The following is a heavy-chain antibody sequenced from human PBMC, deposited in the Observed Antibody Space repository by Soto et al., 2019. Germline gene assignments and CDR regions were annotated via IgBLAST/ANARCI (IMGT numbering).Heavy chain of an antibody. Sequence: GGSLRLSCAASGFTFSSYGMHWVRQAPGKGLEWVAVIWYDGSNKYYADSVKGRFTISRDNSKNTLYLQMNSLRAEDTAVYYCAREIVVPATSILSSMWFDPWGQGTLVTVSS. J-gene: IGHJ5*02. CDR3: AREIVVPATSILSSMWFDP. V-gene: IGHV3-33*01. CDR2: IWYDGSNK. CDR1: GFTFSSYG. D-gene: IGHD2-2*01.